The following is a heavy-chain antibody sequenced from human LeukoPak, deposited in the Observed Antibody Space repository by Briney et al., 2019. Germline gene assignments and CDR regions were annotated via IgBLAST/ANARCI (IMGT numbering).Heavy chain of an antibody. Sequence: GGALRLSCAGSGFTIGSYWMSWVRQAPGKGLEWVANIRQDGSEKYYVDSVKGRLTISRDNAKNSLYLQMNSLRAEDTGIYYCARAGYYGDDAFDLWGQGTMVTVSS. D-gene: IGHD2/OR15-2a*01. CDR2: IRQDGSEK. CDR3: ARAGYYGDDAFDL. V-gene: IGHV3-7*01. CDR1: GFTIGSYW. J-gene: IGHJ3*01.